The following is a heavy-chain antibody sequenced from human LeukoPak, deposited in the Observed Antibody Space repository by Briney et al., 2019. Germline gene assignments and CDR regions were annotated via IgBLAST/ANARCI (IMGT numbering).Heavy chain of an antibody. CDR3: AKDHCSSTSCYGPDYYYYYMDV. V-gene: IGHV3-23*01. CDR1: GFTFSSYA. J-gene: IGHJ6*03. D-gene: IGHD2-2*01. CDR2: ISGSGGST. Sequence: GGSLRLSCAASGFTFSSYAMSWVRQAPGKGLEWVSAISGSGGSTYYADSVKGRFTISRDNSKNTLYLQMNSLRAEDTAVYYCAKDHCSSTSCYGPDYYYYYMDVWGKGTTVTISS.